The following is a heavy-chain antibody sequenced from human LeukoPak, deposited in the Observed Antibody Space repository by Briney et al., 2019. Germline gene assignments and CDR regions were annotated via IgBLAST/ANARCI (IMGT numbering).Heavy chain of an antibody. J-gene: IGHJ4*02. Sequence: GGSLRLSCAASGFTFSGYAMSWVRQAPGKGLEWVSAISNNGGYTYYADSVQGRFTISRDNSKSTLCLQMNSLRAEDTAVYYCAKQLGYCSGGSCYFPYWGQGTLVTVSS. D-gene: IGHD2-15*01. CDR2: ISNNGGYT. V-gene: IGHV3-23*01. CDR3: AKQLGYCSGGSCYFPY. CDR1: GFTFSGYA.